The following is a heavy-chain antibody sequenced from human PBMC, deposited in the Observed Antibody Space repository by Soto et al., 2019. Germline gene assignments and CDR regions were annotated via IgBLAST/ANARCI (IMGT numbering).Heavy chain of an antibody. Sequence: PSETLSLTCTVSGGSISSYYWSWIRQPPGKGLEWIGYIYYSGGTNYNPSLKSRVTISVDTSKNQFSLKLSSVTAADTAVYYCARDTRSYGMDVWGQGXTVTVSS. CDR2: IYYSGGT. J-gene: IGHJ6*02. CDR1: GGSISSYY. V-gene: IGHV4-59*01. CDR3: ARDTRSYGMDV.